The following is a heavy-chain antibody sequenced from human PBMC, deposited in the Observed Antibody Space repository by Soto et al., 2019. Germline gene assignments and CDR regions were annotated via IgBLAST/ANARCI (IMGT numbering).Heavy chain of an antibody. V-gene: IGHV1-18*01. Sequence: QVQLVQSGAEVKKPGASVKVSCKASGYTFTSYGISWVRQAPGQGLEWMGWISAYNGNTNYAQRLQGRVTMTTDTSTSTAYMELRSLRSDDTPVYYCARVYSSSSHKCAYYYGMDVWGQGTTVTVSS. D-gene: IGHD6-6*01. CDR2: ISAYNGNT. J-gene: IGHJ6*02. CDR3: ARVYSSSSHKCAYYYGMDV. CDR1: GYTFTSYG.